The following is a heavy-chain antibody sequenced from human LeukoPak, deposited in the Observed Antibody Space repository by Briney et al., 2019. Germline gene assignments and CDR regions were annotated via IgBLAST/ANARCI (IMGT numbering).Heavy chain of an antibody. Sequence: PGGSLRLSCAASGFTFSSYAMSWVRQAPGKGLEWVSAISGSGGSTYYADSVKGRFTISRDNSKNTLYLQMNSLRAEDTAVYYCVRGKGGIAASGADYWGQGTLVTVSS. V-gene: IGHV3-23*01. CDR2: ISGSGGST. CDR1: GFTFSSYA. CDR3: VRGKGGIAASGADY. J-gene: IGHJ4*02. D-gene: IGHD6-13*01.